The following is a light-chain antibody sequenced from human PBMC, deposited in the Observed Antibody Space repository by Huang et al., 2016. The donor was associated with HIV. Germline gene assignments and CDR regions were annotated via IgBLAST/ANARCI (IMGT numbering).Light chain of an antibody. CDR1: QDVSSY. Sequence: DSVLTQSPATLSLSPGERATLSRRASQDVSSYLARYQQKPGQAPRLLIYDASNRASGIPARFSGSGSGTDFTLTISNLEPEDFAVYYCQQRYNWPGTFGQGTRVEVK. CDR3: QQRYNWPGT. V-gene: IGKV3-11*01. J-gene: IGKJ1*01. CDR2: DAS.